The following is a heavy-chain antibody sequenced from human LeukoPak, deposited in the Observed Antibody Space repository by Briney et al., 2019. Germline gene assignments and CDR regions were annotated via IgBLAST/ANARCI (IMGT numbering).Heavy chain of an antibody. J-gene: IGHJ4*02. D-gene: IGHD3-22*01. V-gene: IGHV1-2*02. CDR2: MDPKSGET. CDR1: GYTFTDYY. Sequence: GASVEVSCKASGYTFTDYYLHWVRQAPGQGLEWMGWMDPKSGETNHAQKFQGRVLMTRDTSITTAYMDLSRLTSDDTAVYYCALEVYYSDNSAFDYWGQGTLVTVSS. CDR3: ALEVYYSDNSAFDY.